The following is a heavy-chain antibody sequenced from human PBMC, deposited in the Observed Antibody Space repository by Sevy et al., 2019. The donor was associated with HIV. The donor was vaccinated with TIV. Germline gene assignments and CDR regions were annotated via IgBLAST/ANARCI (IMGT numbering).Heavy chain of an antibody. CDR2: IRYDGSNK. CDR1: GFSFSSYD. CDR3: AREEVDTSMIFVEYYGMDV. J-gene: IGHJ6*02. D-gene: IGHD5-18*01. Sequence: GGSLRLSCAASGFSFSSYDMHWVRQAPGMGLEWVAVIRYDGSNKHYGDSVKGRFTISRDNSKNALYLQMSSLRAEDTAVDYCAREEVDTSMIFVEYYGMDVWGQGTTVTVSS. V-gene: IGHV3-33*01.